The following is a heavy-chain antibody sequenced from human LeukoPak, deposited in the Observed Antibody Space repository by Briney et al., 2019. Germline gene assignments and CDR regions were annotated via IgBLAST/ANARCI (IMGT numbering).Heavy chain of an antibody. Sequence: GASVKVSCKASGYTFTANYIHWVRQAPGQGLEWMGWINPYTGGTNYAQKFQGRVTTTRDTAINTAYMEMSRLRSDDTAVYYCARVVVLRFLEWDTTFDPWGQGTLVTVSS. CDR2: INPYTGGT. CDR3: ARVVVLRFLEWDTTFDP. CDR1: GYTFTANY. V-gene: IGHV1-2*02. D-gene: IGHD3-3*01. J-gene: IGHJ5*02.